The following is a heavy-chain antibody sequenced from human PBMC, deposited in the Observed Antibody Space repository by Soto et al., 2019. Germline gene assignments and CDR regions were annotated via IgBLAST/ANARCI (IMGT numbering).Heavy chain of an antibody. D-gene: IGHD4-17*01. V-gene: IGHV4-39*01. CDR3: ARLGTSYGDYFYYFDY. Sequence: SETLSLTCTVSGGSISSSSYYWGWIRQPPGKGLEWIGSIYYSGSTYYNPSLKSRVTISVDTSKNQFSLKLSSVTAADTAVYYCARLGTSYGDYFYYFDYWGQGTLVTV. J-gene: IGHJ4*02. CDR1: GGSISSSSYY. CDR2: IYYSGST.